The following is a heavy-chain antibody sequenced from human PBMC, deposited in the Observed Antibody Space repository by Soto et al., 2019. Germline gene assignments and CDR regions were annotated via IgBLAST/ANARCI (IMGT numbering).Heavy chain of an antibody. CDR1: GGSISSGGYY. D-gene: IGHD4-4*01. CDR2: IYYSGST. V-gene: IGHV4-31*03. CDR3: ATSDYSNYQNWFDP. J-gene: IGHJ5*02. Sequence: PSETLSLTCTVSGGSISSGGYYWSWIRQHPGKGLEWIGYIYYSGSTYYNPSLKSRVTISVDTSKSQFSLKLSSVTAADTAVYYCATSDYSNYQNWFDPWGQGTLVTVXS.